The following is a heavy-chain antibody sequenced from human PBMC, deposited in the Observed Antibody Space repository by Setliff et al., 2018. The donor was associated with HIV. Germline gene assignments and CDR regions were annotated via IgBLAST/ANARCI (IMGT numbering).Heavy chain of an antibody. V-gene: IGHV3-48*03. CDR3: ARDYLYYNLYNGSPVYGMDV. D-gene: IGHD3-3*01. J-gene: IGHJ6*02. CDR2: IGSSGNTI. Sequence: GGSLRLSCGASGFTFSSYEMNWVRQAPGKGLEWVSYIGSSGNTIYYADSVKGRFTISRDNAKNSLYLQMNGLRAEDTAVYYCARDYLYYNLYNGSPVYGMDVWGQGTTVTVSS. CDR1: GFTFSSYE.